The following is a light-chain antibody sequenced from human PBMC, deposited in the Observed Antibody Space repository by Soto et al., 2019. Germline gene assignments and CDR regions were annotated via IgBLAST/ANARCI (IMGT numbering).Light chain of an antibody. CDR3: HQYNNWPLT. CDR1: ERVGSN. Sequence: EIVLTQSPGTLSLSPGERATLSCRASERVGSNYLAWYQQKPGQAPRLLFYGASTRATGIPARFSGSGSGTEFTLTISSLQSGDFAIYYCHQYNNWPLTFGGGTKVDIK. CDR2: GAS. J-gene: IGKJ4*01. V-gene: IGKV3-15*01.